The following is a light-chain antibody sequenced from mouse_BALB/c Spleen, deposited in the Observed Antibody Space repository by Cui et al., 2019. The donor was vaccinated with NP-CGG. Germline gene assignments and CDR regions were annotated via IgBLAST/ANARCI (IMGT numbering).Light chain of an antibody. CDR1: TGAVTTSNY. CDR2: GTN. V-gene: IGLV1*01. CDR3: ALWYSNHWV. Sequence: QAVVPQESAPTTSPGETVTLTCRSSTGAVTTSNYANWVQEKPDHLFTGLIGGTNNRVPGVPARFSGSLSGDKAALTITGAQTEDEAIYFCALWYSNHWVFGGGTKLTVL. J-gene: IGLJ1*01.